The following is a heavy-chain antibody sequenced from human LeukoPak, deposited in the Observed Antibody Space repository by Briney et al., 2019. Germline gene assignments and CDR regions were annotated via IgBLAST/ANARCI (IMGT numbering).Heavy chain of an antibody. J-gene: IGHJ3*02. CDR1: GGTFSSYA. D-gene: IGHD5/OR15-5a*01. CDR3: ARGDHVRIYAESSFDI. CDR2: IIPIFGTA. Sequence: SVKVSCKASGGTFSSYAISWVRQAPGQGREWMGGIIPIFGTANYAQKFQGRVTITSDKSTSTVYMELSSLRSEDTAVYYCARGDHVRIYAESSFDIWGQGTMVTVSS. V-gene: IGHV1-69*06.